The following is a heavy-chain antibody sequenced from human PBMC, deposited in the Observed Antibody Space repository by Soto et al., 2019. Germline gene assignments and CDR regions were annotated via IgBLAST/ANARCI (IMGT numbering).Heavy chain of an antibody. J-gene: IGHJ6*02. CDR1: GFTFSPYA. Sequence: GGSLRLSCAASGFTFSPYAMSWVRQAPGKGLEWVTSISGSGGSTHYADSVKGRFTVSRDNSKRALSLQMSSLREEDTATYYCAKGLRRLLRTQYYYGLDVWGRGTTVTVSS. CDR2: ISGSGGST. D-gene: IGHD3-10*01. CDR3: AKGLRRLLRTQYYYGLDV. V-gene: IGHV3-23*01.